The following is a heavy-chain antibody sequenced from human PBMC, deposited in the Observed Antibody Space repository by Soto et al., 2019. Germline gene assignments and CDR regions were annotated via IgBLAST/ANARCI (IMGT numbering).Heavy chain of an antibody. V-gene: IGHV3-66*01. CDR3: VKGEYYYDSSGYYPFDY. CDR2: IYTNGGT. CDR1: GFSVTTNY. Sequence: AGGSLRLSCAASGFSVTTNYMIWVRQAPGKGLEWVSVIYTNGGTYYADSVRGRFTISRDNSMNTLYLQMSSLRAVDTAVYYCVKGEYYYDSSGYYPFDYWGQGTLVTVSA. J-gene: IGHJ4*02. D-gene: IGHD3-22*01.